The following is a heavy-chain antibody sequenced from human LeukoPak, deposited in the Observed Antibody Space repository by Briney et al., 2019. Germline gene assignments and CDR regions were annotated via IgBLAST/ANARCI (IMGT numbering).Heavy chain of an antibody. CDR1: GYSFTNYA. CDR2: ISTYNRDT. V-gene: IGHV1-18*01. CDR3: ARDPSNTSGHYPYFDY. D-gene: IGHD3-22*01. Sequence: ASVRVSCKTYGYSFTNYAISWVRQAPGQGLEWMGWISTYNRDTNYAQRLQGRITIITDTSTSTVYMELRSLGSDDTAVYYCARDPSNTSGHYPYFDYXGQGTLVTVSS. J-gene: IGHJ4*02.